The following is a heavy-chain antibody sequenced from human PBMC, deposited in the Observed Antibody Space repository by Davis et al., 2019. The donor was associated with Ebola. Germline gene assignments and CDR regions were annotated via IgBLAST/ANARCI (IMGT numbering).Heavy chain of an antibody. CDR3: ARESPRVSEYGMDV. Sequence: GESLKISCAASGFTFSSYGMHWVRQAPGKGLEWVAVIWYDGSNKYYADSVKGRFTISSDNSKNTLYLQMNSLRAEDTAVYYCARESPRVSEYGMDVWGQGTTVTVSS. J-gene: IGHJ6*02. CDR2: IWYDGSNK. D-gene: IGHD1-26*01. V-gene: IGHV3-33*01. CDR1: GFTFSSYG.